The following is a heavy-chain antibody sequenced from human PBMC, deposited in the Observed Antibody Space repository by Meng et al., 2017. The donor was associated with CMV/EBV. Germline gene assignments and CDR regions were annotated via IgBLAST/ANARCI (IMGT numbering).Heavy chain of an antibody. CDR2: INHSGST. CDR1: GGSFSGND. J-gene: IGHJ4*02. D-gene: IGHD1-26*01. V-gene: IGHV4-34*01. Sequence: HRQGLGAGRLKTSAALSLTCAVDGGSFSGNDWSWIRQPQGKGLEWIGEINHSGSTNYNPSLKSRVTISVDTSKNQFSLKLSSVTAADTAVYYCARGVGATGKADYWGQGTLVTVSS. CDR3: ARGVGATGKADY.